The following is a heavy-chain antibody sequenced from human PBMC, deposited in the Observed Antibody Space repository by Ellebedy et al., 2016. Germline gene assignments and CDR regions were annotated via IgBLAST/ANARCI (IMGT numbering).Heavy chain of an antibody. D-gene: IGHD3-10*01. V-gene: IGHV3-11*06. Sequence: GESLKISXAASGFTFSDYYMSWIRQAPGKGLEWVSSISSSSSYIYYADSVKGRFTISRDNAKNSLYLQMNSLRAEDTAVYYCARWFTGRGYFDYWGQGTLVTVSS. CDR3: ARWFTGRGYFDY. J-gene: IGHJ4*02. CDR1: GFTFSDYY. CDR2: ISSSSSYI.